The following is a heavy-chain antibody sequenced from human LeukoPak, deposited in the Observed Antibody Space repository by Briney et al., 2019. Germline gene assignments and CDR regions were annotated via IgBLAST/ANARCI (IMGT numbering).Heavy chain of an antibody. D-gene: IGHD6-13*01. Sequence: SETLSLTCAVYGGSFSGYYWSWIRQPPGKGLEWIGEINHSGSTNYNPSLKSRVTISVDTSKNQFSLKLSSVTAADTAVYYCARDKGIAAAGRTTPFDYWGQGTLVTVSS. V-gene: IGHV4-34*01. CDR1: GGSFSGYY. CDR2: INHSGST. CDR3: ARDKGIAAAGRTTPFDY. J-gene: IGHJ4*02.